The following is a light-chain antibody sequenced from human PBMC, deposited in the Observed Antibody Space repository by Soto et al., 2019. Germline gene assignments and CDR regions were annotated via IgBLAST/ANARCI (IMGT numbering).Light chain of an antibody. J-gene: IGLJ1*01. V-gene: IGLV2-14*01. CDR1: SGDIGSYNR. CDR2: EVT. Sequence: QSALTQPASVSGSPGQSITISCTGTSGDIGSYNRVSWYQQHPGKAPKLIIYEVTDRPSGVSNRFSGSKSGNTASLTISGLQAEDEADYYCSSYSISDTPYVFGGGTKVTVL. CDR3: SSYSISDTPYV.